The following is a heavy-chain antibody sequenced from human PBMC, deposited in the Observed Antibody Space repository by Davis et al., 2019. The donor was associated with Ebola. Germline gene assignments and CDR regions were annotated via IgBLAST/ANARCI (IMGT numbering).Heavy chain of an antibody. V-gene: IGHV3-33*06. CDR3: AKLIAGATHYMDV. J-gene: IGHJ6*03. CDR2: IWYDGSNK. CDR1: GITFSSYG. Sequence: PGGSLRLSCAASGITFSSYGMHWVRQAPGKGLEWVAVIWYDGSNKYYADSVKGRFTISRDNSKNTLYLQMNSLRAEDTAVYSCAKLIAGATHYMDVWGKGTTVTVSS. D-gene: IGHD2-21*01.